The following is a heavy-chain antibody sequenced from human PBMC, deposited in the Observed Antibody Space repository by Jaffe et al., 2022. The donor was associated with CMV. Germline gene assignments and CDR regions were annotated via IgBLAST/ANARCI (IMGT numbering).Heavy chain of an antibody. Sequence: QVHLRESGPGLVKPSGTLSLTCVVSGASLTTSTWWSWVRQSPGKGLEWIGEIYHSGTTHYSPSLRSRVAISIDTSNNQFSLILNSVTAADTAMYYCARGGHYFDSSSGSEGSVFDTWGQGTKVSVSA. CDR1: GASLTTSTW. CDR3: ARGGHYFDSSSGSEGSVFDT. D-gene: IGHD3-22*01. V-gene: IGHV4-4*02. J-gene: IGHJ3*02. CDR2: IYHSGTT.